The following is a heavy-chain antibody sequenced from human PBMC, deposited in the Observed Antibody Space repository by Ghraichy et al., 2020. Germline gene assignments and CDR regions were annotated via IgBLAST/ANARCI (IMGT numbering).Heavy chain of an antibody. CDR1: GFAVSSYG. CDR3: AKDQHKDGMDV. Sequence: GGSLRLSCAASGFAVSSYGMHWGRQAPGKGLEWVAVISYDGSNKYYADSVKGRFTISRDNSKNTLYLQMSSLRGEDTAVYYCAKDQHKDGMDVWGQGTTVTVSS. V-gene: IGHV3-30*18. J-gene: IGHJ6*02. CDR2: ISYDGSNK.